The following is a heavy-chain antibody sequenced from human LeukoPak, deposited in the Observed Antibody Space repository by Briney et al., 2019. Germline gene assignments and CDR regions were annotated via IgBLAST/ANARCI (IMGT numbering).Heavy chain of an antibody. D-gene: IGHD4-17*01. J-gene: IGHJ4*02. V-gene: IGHV3-23*01. CDR3: AKGGASVTRYVDY. CDR1: GFSFSSHG. Sequence: GGSLRLSCAASGFSFSSHGMSWVRQAPGKGLEWVSGIIGGAGSTYYADSVKGRFTISRDNSQNTLYLQMNSLRPEDTAVYYCAKGGASVTRYVDYWGQGTLVTVSS. CDR2: IIGGAGST.